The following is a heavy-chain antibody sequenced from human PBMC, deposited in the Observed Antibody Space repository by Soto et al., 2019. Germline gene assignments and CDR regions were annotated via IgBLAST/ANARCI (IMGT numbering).Heavy chain of an antibody. CDR3: AKDRLVGATTVLGGFDY. D-gene: IGHD1-26*01. Sequence: QVQLVESGGGVVQPGRSLRLSCAASGFTFSSYGMHSVRQAPGKGLEWVAVISYDGSNKYYADSVKGRFTISRDNSKNTLYLQMNSLRAEDTAVYYCAKDRLVGATTVLGGFDYWGQGTLVTVSS. CDR2: ISYDGSNK. V-gene: IGHV3-30*18. CDR1: GFTFSSYG. J-gene: IGHJ4*02.